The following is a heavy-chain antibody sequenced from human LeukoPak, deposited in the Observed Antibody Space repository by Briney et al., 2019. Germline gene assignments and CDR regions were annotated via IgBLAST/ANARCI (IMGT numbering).Heavy chain of an antibody. V-gene: IGHV4-38-2*02. J-gene: IGHJ4*02. Sequence: PSETLSLTCTVSGYSISSGYYWGWIRQSPGKGLEWIGSIYHSGSTNYNPSLKSRVTISVDKSKNQFSLKLSSVTAADTAVYYCARGAGYGDYWGQGTLVTVSS. CDR2: IYHSGST. CDR3: ARGAGYGDY. CDR1: GYSISSGYY. D-gene: IGHD5-12*01.